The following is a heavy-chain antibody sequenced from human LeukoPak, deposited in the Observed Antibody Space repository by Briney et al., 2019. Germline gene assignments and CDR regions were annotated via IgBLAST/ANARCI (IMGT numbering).Heavy chain of an antibody. D-gene: IGHD3-22*01. CDR1: GGSISSSSYY. CDR3: ARQDDSSGYYYPPGI. CDR2: IYYSGST. J-gene: IGHJ3*02. V-gene: IGHV4-39*07. Sequence: SETLSLTCTVSGGSISSSSYYWGWIRQPPGKGLEWIGSIYYSGSTYYNPSLKSRVIISVDTSKNQFSLKLSSVTAADTAVYYCARQDDSSGYYYPPGIWGQGTMVTVSS.